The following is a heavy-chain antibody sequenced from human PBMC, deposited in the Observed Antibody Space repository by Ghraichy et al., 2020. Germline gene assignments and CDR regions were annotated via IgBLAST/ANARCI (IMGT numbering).Heavy chain of an antibody. Sequence: GEFLNISCAASGFTFSTYGMHWVRQAPGKGLEWVAVISYDGSAQYFTDSVRGRSTISRDNSKNTLYLQMNSLRPEDTAVYYCAKEGFSRVSDWHFDLWGRGTLVTVSS. D-gene: IGHD1-26*01. J-gene: IGHJ2*01. CDR3: AKEGFSRVSDWHFDL. V-gene: IGHV3-30*18. CDR1: GFTFSTYG. CDR2: ISYDGSAQ.